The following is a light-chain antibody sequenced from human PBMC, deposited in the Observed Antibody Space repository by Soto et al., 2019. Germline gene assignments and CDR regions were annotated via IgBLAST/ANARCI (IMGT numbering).Light chain of an antibody. Sequence: QSALWQPPSVSGAPGQRVTISCTGSSSNIGAGYDVHWYQQLPGTAPKLLIYGNSNRPSGVPDRFSGSKSGTSASLAITGLQAEDEADYYCQSYDTSLSVLYVFGTGTKVTVL. V-gene: IGLV1-40*01. CDR3: QSYDTSLSVLYV. J-gene: IGLJ1*01. CDR2: GNS. CDR1: SSNIGAGYD.